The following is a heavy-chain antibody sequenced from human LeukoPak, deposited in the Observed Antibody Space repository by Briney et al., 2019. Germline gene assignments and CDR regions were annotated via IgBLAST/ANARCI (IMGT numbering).Heavy chain of an antibody. CDR1: GGSIGSRSFY. Sequence: SETLSLTCTVSGGSIGSRSFYWGWIRQPPGKGLECIGYIYYSGSTNYNPSLKSRVTISVDTSKNQFSLKLSSVTAADTAVYYCASGSYYFDYWGQGTLVTVSS. J-gene: IGHJ4*02. V-gene: IGHV4-61*05. CDR2: IYYSGST. CDR3: ASGSYYFDY. D-gene: IGHD3-10*01.